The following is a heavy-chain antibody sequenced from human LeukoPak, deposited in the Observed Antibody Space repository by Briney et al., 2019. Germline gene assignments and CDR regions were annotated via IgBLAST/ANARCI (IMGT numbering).Heavy chain of an antibody. D-gene: IGHD3-16*02. CDR1: GYTFTSYD. CDR2: ISAYNGNT. Sequence: ASVKVSCKASGYTFTSYDINWVRQATGQGLEWMGWISAYNGNTNYAQKLQGRVTMTTDASTSTAYMELRSLRSDDTAVYYCAFGYDYVWGSYRSGYFDYWGQGTLVTVSS. J-gene: IGHJ4*02. CDR3: AFGYDYVWGSYRSGYFDY. V-gene: IGHV1-18*01.